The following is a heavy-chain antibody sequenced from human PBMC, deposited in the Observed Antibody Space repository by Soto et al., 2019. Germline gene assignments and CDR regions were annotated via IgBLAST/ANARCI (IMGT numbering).Heavy chain of an antibody. J-gene: IGHJ4*02. CDR2: ISAYDGNT. CDR3: ARDILRCTNGVCYYDY. Sequence: ASVKVSCKASGYTFTSYGISWVRQAPGQGLEWMGWISAYDGNTNYAQKLQGRVTMTTDTSTSTAYMELRSLRSDDTAVYYCARDILRCTNGVCYYDYWGQGTLVTISS. D-gene: IGHD2-8*01. V-gene: IGHV1-18*01. CDR1: GYTFTSYG.